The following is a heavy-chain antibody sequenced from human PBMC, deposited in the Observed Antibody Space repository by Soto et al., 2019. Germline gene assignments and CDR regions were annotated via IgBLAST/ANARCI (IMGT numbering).Heavy chain of an antibody. CDR2: ISRGGSSI. CDR3: VREGGDLRGSGVFDY. CDR1: GFTFSFYT. J-gene: IGHJ4*02. V-gene: IGHV3-48*01. Sequence: EPQLVESGGGLVQPGGSLRLSCAASGFTFSFYTMNWVRQTPGKGLEGLAYISRGGSSIYYADSVKGRFTVSRDNPNNSLSLQLNSLSREDTAVYYCVREGGDLRGSGVFDYWGEGTLGTVS. D-gene: IGHD6-19*01.